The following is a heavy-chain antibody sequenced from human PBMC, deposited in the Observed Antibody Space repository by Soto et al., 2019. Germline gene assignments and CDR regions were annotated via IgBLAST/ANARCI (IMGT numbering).Heavy chain of an antibody. CDR2: IYSAGSA. CDR3: AREPPYPSYCSSTSCYGDYFDY. J-gene: IGHJ4*02. Sequence: PGGSLRLSCAASGFTVSTYHMSWVRQAPGKGLEWVSVIYSAGSADFADSVKGRFTISRDNSKNTLYLQMNSLRAEDTAVYYCAREPPYPSYCSSTSCYGDYFDYWGQGTLVTVSS. V-gene: IGHV3-66*01. CDR1: GFTVSTYH. D-gene: IGHD2-2*01.